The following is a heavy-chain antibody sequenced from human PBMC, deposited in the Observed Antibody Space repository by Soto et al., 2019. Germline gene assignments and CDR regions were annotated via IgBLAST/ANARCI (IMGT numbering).Heavy chain of an antibody. CDR1: GGTFSSYA. Sequence: QVQLVQSGAEVKKPGSSVKVSCKASGGTFSSYAISWVRQAPGQGLEWLGGIIPIFGTANYAQKFQGRVTITADDSTSTAYMELSSLRSEDTAVYYCARVRGGVIVVDHEALDYCGQGTLVTVAS. V-gene: IGHV1-69*01. J-gene: IGHJ4*02. D-gene: IGHD3-22*01. CDR3: ARVRGGVIVVDHEALDY. CDR2: IIPIFGTA.